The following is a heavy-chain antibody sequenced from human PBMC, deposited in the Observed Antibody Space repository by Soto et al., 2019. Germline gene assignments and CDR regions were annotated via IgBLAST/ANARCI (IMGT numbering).Heavy chain of an antibody. V-gene: IGHV4-39*02. CDR2: IRFSGTT. CDR1: GGSISSSGYY. Sequence: SETLSLTCIVPGGSISSSGYYWGWIRQPPGKGLEWIGSIRFSGTTYYNPSLKSRVTISVDTTNNLFSLKLSSVTAADAAAYFCGRHDDGGRFINGFDIWGQGPLVTVSS. D-gene: IGHD1-26*01. CDR3: GRHDDGGRFINGFDI. J-gene: IGHJ3*02.